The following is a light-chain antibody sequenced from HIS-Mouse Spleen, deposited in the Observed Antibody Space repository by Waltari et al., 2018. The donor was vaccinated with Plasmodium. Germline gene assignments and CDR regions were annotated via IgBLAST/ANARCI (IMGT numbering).Light chain of an antibody. CDR1: QSVSSN. Sequence: EIVMTQTPATLYVPQGERDTLSCRASQSVSSNLAWYQQKPGQAPRLLIYGASTRATGIPARFSGSGSGTEFTLTISSLQSEDFAVYYCQQYNNWSFTFGPGTKVDIK. CDR3: QQYNNWSFT. J-gene: IGKJ3*01. V-gene: IGKV3-15*01. CDR2: GAS.